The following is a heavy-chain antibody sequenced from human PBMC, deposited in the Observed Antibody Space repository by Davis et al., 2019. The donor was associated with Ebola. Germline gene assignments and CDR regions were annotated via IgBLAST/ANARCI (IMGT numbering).Heavy chain of an antibody. V-gene: IGHV3-30*18. CDR2: ISYDGSNK. CDR3: AKGDGYIGAFFDY. Sequence: GESLKISCAASGFTFSSYGMHWVRQAPGKGLEWVAVISYDGSNKYYADSVKGRFTISRDNSKNTLYLQMNSLRAEDTAVYYCAKGDGYIGAFFDYWGQGTLVTVSS. J-gene: IGHJ4*02. CDR1: GFTFSSYG. D-gene: IGHD5-24*01.